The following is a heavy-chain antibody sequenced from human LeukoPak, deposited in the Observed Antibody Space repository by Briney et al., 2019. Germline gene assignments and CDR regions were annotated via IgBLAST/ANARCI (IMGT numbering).Heavy chain of an antibody. CDR2: ISYAGSDK. V-gene: IGHV3-30*03. Sequence: GGSLRLSCVASGFTFSSHGMHWVRQSPGKRLEWVAVISYAGSDKYFADSVKGRFTISRDNSKSTLYLQMNRLRAEDTAVYYCVRDCGAYVPCDYFDYWGQGTLVTVSS. D-gene: IGHD3-16*01. CDR3: VRDCGAYVPCDYFDY. CDR1: GFTFSSHG. J-gene: IGHJ4*02.